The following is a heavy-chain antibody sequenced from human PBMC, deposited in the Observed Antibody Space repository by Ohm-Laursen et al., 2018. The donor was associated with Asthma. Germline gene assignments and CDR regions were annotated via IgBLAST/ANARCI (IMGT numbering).Heavy chain of an antibody. J-gene: IGHJ4*02. D-gene: IGHD3-16*01. CDR2: IYYSGST. V-gene: IGHV4-59*01. Sequence: SETLSLTCTVSGGSISSYYWSWIRQPPGKGLEWIGYIYYSGSTNYNPSLKSRATISVDTSKNQFSLKLSSVTAADTAVYYCARDGGSGFDYWGQGTLVTVSS. CDR1: GGSISSYY. CDR3: ARDGGSGFDY.